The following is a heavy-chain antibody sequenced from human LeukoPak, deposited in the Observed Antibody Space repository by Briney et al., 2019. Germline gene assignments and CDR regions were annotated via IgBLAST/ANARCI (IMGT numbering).Heavy chain of an antibody. J-gene: IGHJ4*02. D-gene: IGHD3-10*01. CDR3: ARGGYYGSGSFYSTQTSVFDY. CDR2: TYYRSEWYN. Sequence: SQTLSLTCDISGDSVSSNSAAWNWIRQSPSRGLEWLGRTYYRSEWYNDYSVSVKSRITINPDTSKNQFSLQLNSVTPKDTAVYYCARGGYYGSGSFYSTQTSVFDYWGQGTLVTVSS. CDR1: GDSVSSNSAA. V-gene: IGHV6-1*01.